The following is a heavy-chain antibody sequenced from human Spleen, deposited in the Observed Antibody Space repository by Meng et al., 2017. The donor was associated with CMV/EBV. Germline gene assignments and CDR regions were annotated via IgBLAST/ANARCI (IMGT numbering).Heavy chain of an antibody. D-gene: IGHD2-15*01. CDR2: IDNSGST. V-gene: IGHV4-30-4*08. Sequence: SETLSLTCTVSGASISSGDYFWNWIRQPPGKGLEWIGYIDNSGSTKYNPSLKRRVTISLDTSKNQFFLRLNSVTAADTASFYCARSVVVVPTYWGQGMLVTVSS. CDR1: GASISSGDYF. J-gene: IGHJ4*02. CDR3: ARSVVVVPTY.